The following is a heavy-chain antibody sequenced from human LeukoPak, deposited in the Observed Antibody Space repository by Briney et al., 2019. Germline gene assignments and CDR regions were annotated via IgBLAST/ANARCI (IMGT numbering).Heavy chain of an antibody. Sequence: SETLSLTCTVSGASIRSSYWSWLRQPPGKGLEWIGYIYYTGSTNSNPSLKSRVTVSVDTSKNQFSLKLSSMTAADTAVYYCARLDRSGYEMGGTWFDPWGQGTLATVSS. CDR2: IYYTGST. V-gene: IGHV4-59*08. CDR1: GASIRSSY. D-gene: IGHD3-22*01. J-gene: IGHJ5*02. CDR3: ARLDRSGYEMGGTWFDP.